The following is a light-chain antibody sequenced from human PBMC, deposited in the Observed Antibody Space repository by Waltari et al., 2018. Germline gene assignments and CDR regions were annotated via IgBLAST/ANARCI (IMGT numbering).Light chain of an antibody. CDR3: LSVRGGNTWV. Sequence: QAALTQPPSVSKSLGQAVTISCTGTSNDVGGYNDVSWYHQYPGPAPRLVIYDVNIRPAGVADGFSGAKSGKTASLTISGLQAEDEADYYCLSVRGGNTWVFGGGTRLTVL. V-gene: IGLV2-11*01. CDR2: DVN. J-gene: IGLJ2*01. CDR1: SNDVGGYND.